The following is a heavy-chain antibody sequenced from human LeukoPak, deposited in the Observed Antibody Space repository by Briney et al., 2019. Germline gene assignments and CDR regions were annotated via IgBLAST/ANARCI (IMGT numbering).Heavy chain of an antibody. V-gene: IGHV1-69*04. J-gene: IGHJ4*02. CDR3: ARVRTTVPKKIYYFDY. D-gene: IGHD4-17*01. CDR2: IIPILGIA. CDR1: GGTFSSYA. Sequence: ASVKVSCKASGGTFSSYAISWVRQAPGQGLEWMGRIIPILGIANYAQKFQGRVTITADKSTSTAYMELSRLRSDDTAVYYCARVRTTVPKKIYYFDYWGQGTLVTVSS.